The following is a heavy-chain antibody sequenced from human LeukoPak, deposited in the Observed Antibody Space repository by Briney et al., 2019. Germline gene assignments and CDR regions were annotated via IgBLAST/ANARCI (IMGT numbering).Heavy chain of an antibody. CDR1: GGSISSGSYY. Sequence: PSETLSLTCSVSGGSISSGSYYWSWIRQPAGKGLEWIGRIYTSGITNYNPSLKSRVTISVDKSKNQFSLKLNSVTAADTAVYYCAKKDYYYMDVWGKGTTVTVSS. J-gene: IGHJ6*03. V-gene: IGHV4-61*02. CDR3: AKKDYYYMDV. CDR2: IYTSGIT.